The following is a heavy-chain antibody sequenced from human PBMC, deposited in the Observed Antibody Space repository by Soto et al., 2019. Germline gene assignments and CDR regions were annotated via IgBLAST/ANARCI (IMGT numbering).Heavy chain of an antibody. Sequence: TSETLSLTCAVYGGSFSGYYWSWIRQPPGKGLEWIGEINHSGSTNYNPSLKSRVTISVDTSKNQFSLKLSSVTAADTAVYYCARDKWALDYWGQGTLVTVSS. V-gene: IGHV4-34*01. CDR2: INHSGST. CDR3: ARDKWALDY. CDR1: GGSFSGYY. D-gene: IGHD1-26*01. J-gene: IGHJ4*02.